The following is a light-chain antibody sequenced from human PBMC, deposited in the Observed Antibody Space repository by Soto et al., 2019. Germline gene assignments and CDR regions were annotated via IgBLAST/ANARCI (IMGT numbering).Light chain of an antibody. J-gene: IGKJ4*01. Sequence: DIQMTQSPSSLSASVGDRVTITCRASRYIDTYLSWYQQKPGKVPNLLISAASSLHSGVPSRFSGSGSGTDFILTITSLQSEDFATYYCHQTFTPPLTFGGGTKGDIK. V-gene: IGKV1-39*01. CDR2: AAS. CDR3: HQTFTPPLT. CDR1: RYIDTY.